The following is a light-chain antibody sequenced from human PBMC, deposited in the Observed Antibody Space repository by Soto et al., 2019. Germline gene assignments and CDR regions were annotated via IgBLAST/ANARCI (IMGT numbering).Light chain of an antibody. Sequence: DIQMTQSPSSVCASLGDIVTIAFRASQDISTWLAWYQQKPGKAPNLLIYASSTLATGVPSRFSGSGSGTDFTLTISSLQPEDFATYYCQQANSFPLTFGQGTRLEI. CDR2: ASS. CDR1: QDISTW. V-gene: IGKV1-12*01. J-gene: IGKJ5*01. CDR3: QQANSFPLT.